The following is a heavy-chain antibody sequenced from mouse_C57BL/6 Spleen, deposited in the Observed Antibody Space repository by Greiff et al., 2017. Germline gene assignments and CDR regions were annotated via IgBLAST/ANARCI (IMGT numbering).Heavy chain of an antibody. Sequence: EVKLVESGGGLVKPGGSLKLSCAASGFTFSDYGMHWVRQAPEKGLEWVAYISSGSSTIYYADTVKGRVTISRDNAKNTRFLQMTSLRSEDTAMYYCARELMSTTVVVDYWGQGTTLTVSS. V-gene: IGHV5-17*01. CDR2: ISSGSSTI. CDR3: ARELMSTTVVVDY. J-gene: IGHJ2*01. CDR1: GFTFSDYG. D-gene: IGHD1-1*01.